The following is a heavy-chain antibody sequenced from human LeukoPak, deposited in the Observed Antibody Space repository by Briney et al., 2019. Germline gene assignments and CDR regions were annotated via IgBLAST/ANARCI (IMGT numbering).Heavy chain of an antibody. CDR2: IYHSGTT. J-gene: IGHJ2*01. Sequence: SETLSLTCTVSGGSISSGGCFWSWIRQPPGKGLEWIGYIYHSGTTYYNPSLKSRVTISVDRSKNQFSLKLSSVTAADTAVYYCARGEQLTFWGRGTLVTVSS. CDR3: ARGEQLTF. D-gene: IGHD6-13*01. CDR1: GGSISSGGCF. V-gene: IGHV4-30-2*01.